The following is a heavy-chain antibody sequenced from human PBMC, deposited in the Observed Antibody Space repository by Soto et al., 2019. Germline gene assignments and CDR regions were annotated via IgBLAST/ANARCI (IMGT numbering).Heavy chain of an antibody. D-gene: IGHD2-2*01. Sequence: SETLSLTCTVSGGSITSGDNYWSWIRQPPGKGLEWIGYIYYSGHTYYNPSLKSRLTISVDTSKNHFSLRLSSVTAADTAVYYCSRVPPRRRNLGHEFDYWGQGTLVTVSS. CDR1: GGSITSGDNY. V-gene: IGHV4-30-4*01. CDR2: IYYSGHT. J-gene: IGHJ4*02. CDR3: SRVPPRRRNLGHEFDY.